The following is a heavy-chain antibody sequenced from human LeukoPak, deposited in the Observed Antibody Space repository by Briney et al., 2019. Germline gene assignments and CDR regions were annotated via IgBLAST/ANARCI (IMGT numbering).Heavy chain of an antibody. V-gene: IGHV4-34*01. J-gene: IGHJ3*02. CDR3: ARGGRSGWYRGDAFDI. CDR2: INHSGST. Sequence: SETLSLTCAVYGGSFSGYYWSWIRQPPGKGLEWIGEINHSGSTNYNPSPKSRVTISVDTSKNQFSLKLSSVTAADTAVYYCARGGRSGWYRGDAFDIWGQGTMVTVSS. CDR1: GGSFSGYY. D-gene: IGHD6-19*01.